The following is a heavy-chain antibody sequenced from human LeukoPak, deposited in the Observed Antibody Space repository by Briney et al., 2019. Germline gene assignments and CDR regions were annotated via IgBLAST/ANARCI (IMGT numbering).Heavy chain of an antibody. CDR3: ERATSEPPRWFDP. CDR2: IYHDGNN. V-gene: IGHV4-38-2*02. CDR1: GYSVSSDYY. J-gene: IGHJ5*02. Sequence: SETLSLTCTVSGYSVSSDYYWGWIRQPPEKGPEWIGSIYHDGNNYYNPSLKSRVTISVDTSKNKFSLKLTSMTAADTAVYYCERATSEPPRWFDPWGQGNLVTVSS.